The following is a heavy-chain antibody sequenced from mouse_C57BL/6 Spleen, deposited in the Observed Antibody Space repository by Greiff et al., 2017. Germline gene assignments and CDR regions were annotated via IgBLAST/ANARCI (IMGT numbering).Heavy chain of an antibody. Sequence: QVQLQQPGAELVKPGASVKLSCKASGYTFTSYWMHWVKQRPGQGLEWIGMIHPNSGSTNYNEKFKSKAKLTVDKSSSTAYMQLSSLTSEDSAVYYCARGTYGSNMDYWGQGTSVTVSS. V-gene: IGHV1-64*01. CDR1: GYTFTSYW. J-gene: IGHJ4*01. CDR2: IHPNSGST. D-gene: IGHD1-1*01. CDR3: ARGTYGSNMDY.